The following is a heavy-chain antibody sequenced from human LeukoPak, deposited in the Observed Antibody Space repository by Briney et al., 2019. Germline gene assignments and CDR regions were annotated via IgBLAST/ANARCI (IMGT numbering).Heavy chain of an antibody. V-gene: IGHV3-23*01. CDR3: AKGPTTVRRGLDY. J-gene: IGHJ4*02. D-gene: IGHD4-11*01. CDR1: GGSFSGYY. CDR2: ISVIGGST. Sequence: PAETLSLTCSVYGGSFSGYYWSAVRQPPGKGLEWVAAISVIGGSTYYADAVKGRFTISRDNSKNTLYLQVNSLRAEDTAVYYCAKGPTTVRRGLDYWGQGNLVTVSS.